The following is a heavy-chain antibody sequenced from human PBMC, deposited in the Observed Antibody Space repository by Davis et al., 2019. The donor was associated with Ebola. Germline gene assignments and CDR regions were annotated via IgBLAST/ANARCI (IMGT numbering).Heavy chain of an antibody. CDR3: AGQVGSGSYYRARYYYYGMDV. D-gene: IGHD3-10*01. J-gene: IGHJ6*02. V-gene: IGHV4-39*01. CDR2: IYYSGST. Sequence: SETLSLTCTVSGGSISSSSYYWGWIRQPPGQGLEWIGSIYYSGSTYYNPSLKSRVTISVDPSKNQFSLKLSSVTAADTAVYYCAGQVGSGSYYRARYYYYGMDVWGQGTTVTVSS. CDR1: GGSISSSSYY.